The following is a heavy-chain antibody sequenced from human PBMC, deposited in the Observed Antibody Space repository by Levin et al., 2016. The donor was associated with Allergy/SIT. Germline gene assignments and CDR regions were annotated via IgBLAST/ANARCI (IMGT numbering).Heavy chain of an antibody. J-gene: IGHJ6*02. D-gene: IGHD6-13*01. V-gene: IGHV3-48*01. Sequence: GESLKISCAASGFAFSSYSMNWVRQAPGKGLEWVSYISSSSSTIYYADSVKGRFTISRDNAKNSLYLQMNSLRAEDTAVYYCARDGPGSSWSGISYYYYGMDVWGQGTTVTVSS. CDR3: ARDGPGSSWSGISYYYYGMDV. CDR2: ISSSSSTI. CDR1: GFAFSSYS.